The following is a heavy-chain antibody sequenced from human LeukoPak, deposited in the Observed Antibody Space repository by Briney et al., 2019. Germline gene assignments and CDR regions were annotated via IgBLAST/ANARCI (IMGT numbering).Heavy chain of an antibody. Sequence: ASVKVSCKASRYTFINNWMHWVRQAPGQGLEWVGLINPTGTTTLYAQKFQGRVTLTRDMSTSTDYMELRSLKSEDTAVYYCARDNSVGDIAWWFDPWGQGTLVTVSS. J-gene: IGHJ5*02. D-gene: IGHD3-10*01. CDR3: ARDNSVGDIAWWFDP. CDR1: RYTFINNW. V-gene: IGHV1-46*01. CDR2: INPTGTTT.